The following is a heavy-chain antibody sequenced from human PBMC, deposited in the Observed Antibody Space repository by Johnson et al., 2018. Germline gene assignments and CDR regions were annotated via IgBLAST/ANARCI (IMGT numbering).Heavy chain of an antibody. CDR3: GRGDLYSSGWYGARDYYYMDG. J-gene: IGHJ6*03. Sequence: VQLVESGGDSVQPGGFLKLSCAASGFTFSSFWMSWVRRAPGKGLEWVANIKHDGSEKYFVDSMKGRLTISRDNAKNSLYLQMNSLRAEDSAGYYWGRGDLYSSGWYGARDYYYMDGWGKGTTVTVSS. V-gene: IGHV3-7*01. CDR1: GFTFSSFW. D-gene: IGHD6-19*01. CDR2: IKHDGSEK.